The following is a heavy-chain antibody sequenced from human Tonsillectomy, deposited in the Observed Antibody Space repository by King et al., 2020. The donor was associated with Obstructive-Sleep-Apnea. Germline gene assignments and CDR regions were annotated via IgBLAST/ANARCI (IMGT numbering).Heavy chain of an antibody. CDR3: ARGLGNAFDV. CDR1: GFRFNIYC. D-gene: IGHD3-9*01. Sequence: EVQLVESGGGLVKPGGSLRLSCAASGFRFNIYCMNWVRQAPGKGLEWVSSITSDSTHIHYADSVRGRFTIPTENAKNSVYLEMNSLGAEDTAVYYCARGLGNAFDVWGQGTMVTVSP. J-gene: IGHJ3*01. V-gene: IGHV3-21*06. CDR2: ITSDSTHI.